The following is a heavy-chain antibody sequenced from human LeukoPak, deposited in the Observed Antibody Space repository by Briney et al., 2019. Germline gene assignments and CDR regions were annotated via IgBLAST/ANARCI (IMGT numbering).Heavy chain of an antibody. CDR3: AKDRSSSSSFDY. V-gene: IGHV3-30*18. J-gene: IGHJ4*02. CDR2: ISYDGSNK. D-gene: IGHD6-6*01. Sequence: PGRSLRLSCAASGFTFSSYGMHWVRQAPGKGLEWVAVISYDGSNKYYADSVKGRFTISRDNSKNTLYLQMNSLRAEDTAVYYCAKDRSSSSSFDYWGQGTLVTVSS. CDR1: GFTFSSYG.